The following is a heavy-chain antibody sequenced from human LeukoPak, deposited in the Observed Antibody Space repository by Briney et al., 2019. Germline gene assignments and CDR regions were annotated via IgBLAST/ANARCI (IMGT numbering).Heavy chain of an antibody. CDR3: ADGYSSGWYFDY. Sequence: GGSLRLSCAASGFTFSSYGMHWVRQAPGKGLEWVAFIRYDGSNKYYADSVKGRFTIPRDNSKNTLYLQMNSLRAEDTAVYYCADGYSSGWYFDYWGQGTLVTVSS. V-gene: IGHV3-30*02. CDR1: GFTFSSYG. D-gene: IGHD6-19*01. J-gene: IGHJ4*02. CDR2: IRYDGSNK.